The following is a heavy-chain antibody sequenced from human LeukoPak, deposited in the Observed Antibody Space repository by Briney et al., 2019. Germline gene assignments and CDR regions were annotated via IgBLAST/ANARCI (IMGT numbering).Heavy chain of an antibody. CDR2: IYSGDSDA. V-gene: IGHV5-51*01. J-gene: IGHJ2*01. CDR3: ARRTDWYFDI. Sequence: GAWLQISCKGSGYSFSMYWIGWVRPMPGKGLEWMGIIYSGDSDAIYSPSFQGQVTMSADKSINTAYLQWDSLKASDTAMYYCARRTDWYFDIWGRGTLVTVSS. CDR1: GYSFSMYW.